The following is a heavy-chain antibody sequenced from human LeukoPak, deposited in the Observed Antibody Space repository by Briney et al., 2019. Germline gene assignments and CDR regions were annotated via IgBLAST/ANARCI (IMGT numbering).Heavy chain of an antibody. CDR3: ARDRPGRYCSTISCYSASPFDP. CDR1: GGTVSRYA. J-gene: IGHJ5*02. Sequence: SVKVSCKASGGTVSRYAISWVRQAPGQGLEWMGGTIPLFGTANYAQKFQGRVTITADESTGTAYMGLSSLRSEDTAVYYCARDRPGRYCSTISCYSASPFDPWGQGTLVTVSS. CDR2: TIPLFGTA. D-gene: IGHD2-2*02. V-gene: IGHV1-69*01.